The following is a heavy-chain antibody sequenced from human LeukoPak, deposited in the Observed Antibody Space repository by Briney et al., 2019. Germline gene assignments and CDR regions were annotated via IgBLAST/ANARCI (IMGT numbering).Heavy chain of an antibody. V-gene: IGHV3-30*18. CDR3: AKVTSGSDDSDY. CDR1: GFTFSSYA. J-gene: IGHJ4*02. CDR2: ISYDGSNK. D-gene: IGHD5-12*01. Sequence: GGSLRLSCAASGFTFSSYAMSWVRQAPGKGLEWVAVISYDGSNKYYADSVKGRFTISRDNSKSTLYLQMNSLRAEDTAVYYCAKVTSGSDDSDYWGQGTLVTVSS.